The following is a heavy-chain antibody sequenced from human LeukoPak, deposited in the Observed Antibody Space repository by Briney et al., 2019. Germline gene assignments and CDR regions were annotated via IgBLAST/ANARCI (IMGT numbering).Heavy chain of an antibody. J-gene: IGHJ4*02. CDR3: ARGVSSSWYGGLDY. CDR1: GGSISSYY. CDR2: IYTSGST. Sequence: SETLSLTCTVSGGSISSYYWSWIRQPAGKGLEWIGRIYTSGSTNYNPPLKSRVTMSVDTSKNQFSLKLSSVTAADTAVYYCARGVSSSWYGGLDYWGQGTLVTVSS. D-gene: IGHD6-13*01. V-gene: IGHV4-4*07.